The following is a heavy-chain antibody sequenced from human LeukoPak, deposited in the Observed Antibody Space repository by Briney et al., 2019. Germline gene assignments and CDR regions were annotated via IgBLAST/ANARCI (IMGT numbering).Heavy chain of an antibody. CDR1: GGSISNFY. J-gene: IGHJ4*02. V-gene: IGHV4-59*01. CDR3: TRGNAN. CDR2: ISYSGST. Sequence: SETLSLTCTVSGGSISNFYWSWIRQPPGKGLEWIGYISYSGSTNYNPSLKSRVTISVDTSKNQFFLKLSSVTAADTALYYCTRGNANWGQGTLVTVSS.